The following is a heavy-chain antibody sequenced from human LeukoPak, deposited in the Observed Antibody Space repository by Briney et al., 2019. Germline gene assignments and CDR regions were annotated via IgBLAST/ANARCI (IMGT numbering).Heavy chain of an antibody. J-gene: IGHJ4*02. D-gene: IGHD1-26*01. Sequence: GGSLRLSCAASGLTVSSNYMSWVRQAPGKGLEWVSVIYSGGTTYYPDSVKGRFTISRDNSTNTLYLTMNSLGDEDTAVYYCARELHWGQGTLVTVSS. V-gene: IGHV3-66*02. CDR3: ARELH. CDR1: GLTVSSNY. CDR2: IYSGGTT.